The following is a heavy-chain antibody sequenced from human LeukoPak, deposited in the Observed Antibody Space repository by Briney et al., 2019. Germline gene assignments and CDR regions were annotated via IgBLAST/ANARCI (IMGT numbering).Heavy chain of an antibody. J-gene: IGHJ4*02. CDR1: GGSISSYY. V-gene: IGHV4-4*08. CDR3: AREAPSTCYFDY. D-gene: IGHD2/OR15-2a*01. CDR2: IYNSGST. Sequence: SETLSLTCTVSGGSISSYYWSWIRQPPGKGLEWIGYIYNSGSTNYNPSLKSRVTISVDTSKNQFSLKLSSVTAADTTVYYCAREAPSTCYFDYWGQGNLVTVSS.